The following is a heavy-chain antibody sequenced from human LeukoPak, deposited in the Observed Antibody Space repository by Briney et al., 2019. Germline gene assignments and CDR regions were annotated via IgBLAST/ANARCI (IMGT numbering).Heavy chain of an antibody. J-gene: IGHJ4*02. D-gene: IGHD3-9*01. CDR2: INPNSGGT. CDR1: GYIFTGYF. V-gene: IGHV1-2*02. Sequence: ASVKVSCKASGYIFTGYFLHWVRQAPGQGLEWMGWINPNSGGTNYPQKFQGRVTMTRDTSIRTAYMELSSLRSDDTAVYYCARSLLRYFDWPSPPDYWGQGTLVTVSS. CDR3: ARSLLRYFDWPSPPDY.